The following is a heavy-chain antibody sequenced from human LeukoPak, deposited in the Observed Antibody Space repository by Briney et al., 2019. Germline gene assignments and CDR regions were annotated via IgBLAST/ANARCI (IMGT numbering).Heavy chain of an antibody. CDR3: ARDWDYGSGSRTRFDY. CDR1: GGSISSYY. J-gene: IGHJ4*02. D-gene: IGHD3-10*01. Sequence: SETLSLTCTVSGGSISSYYWSWIRQPAGKGLEWIGRIYTSGSTNYNPSLKSRVTMSVDTSKNQFSLKLSSVTAADTAVYYCARDWDYGSGSRTRFDYWGQGTLVTVSS. V-gene: IGHV4-4*07. CDR2: IYTSGST.